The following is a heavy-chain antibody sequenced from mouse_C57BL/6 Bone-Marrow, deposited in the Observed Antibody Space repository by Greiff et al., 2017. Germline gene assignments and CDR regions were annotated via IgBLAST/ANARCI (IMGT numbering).Heavy chain of an antibody. CDR3: ARRNYAMDY. Sequence: VQLQQPGAELVRPGSSVKLSCKASGYTFTSYWLDWVKQRPGQGLEWIGNIYPSDSETHYNQKFKDKATLTVDKSSSTAYMQLSSLTSEDSAVYYCARRNYAMDYWGQGTSVTVSS. J-gene: IGHJ4*01. CDR2: IYPSDSET. CDR1: GYTFTSYW. V-gene: IGHV1-61*01.